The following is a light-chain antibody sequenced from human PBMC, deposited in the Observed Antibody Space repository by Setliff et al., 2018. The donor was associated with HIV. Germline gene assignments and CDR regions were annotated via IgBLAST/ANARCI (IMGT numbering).Light chain of an antibody. CDR3: SSYTTSSTLV. CDR1: NSDIGSYNY. V-gene: IGLV2-14*01. CDR2: EVT. J-gene: IGLJ1*01. Sequence: QSVLTQPASVSGSPGQSITISCTGTNSDIGSYNYVSWYQQHPGKAPQLMIYEVTYRTSGFSNRFSGSKYGNTASLTISGLQAEDEADYYCSSYTTSSTLVFGTGTKVTVL.